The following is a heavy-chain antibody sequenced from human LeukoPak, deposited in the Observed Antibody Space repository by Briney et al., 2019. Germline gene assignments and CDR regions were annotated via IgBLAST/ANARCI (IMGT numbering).Heavy chain of an antibody. Sequence: ASVKVSCKASGYPFTTYGIDWVRQAPGQGLEWMGWISAYNGNTNYAQKFQGRVTITADESTSTAYMELSSLRSEDTAVYYCVGFTVTNSGVDYWGQGTLVTVSS. D-gene: IGHD4-17*01. CDR1: GYPFTTYG. CDR2: ISAYNGNT. J-gene: IGHJ4*02. V-gene: IGHV1-18*01. CDR3: VGFTVTNSGVDY.